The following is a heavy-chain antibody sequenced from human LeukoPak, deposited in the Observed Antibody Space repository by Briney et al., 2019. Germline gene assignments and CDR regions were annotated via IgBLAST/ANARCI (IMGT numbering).Heavy chain of an antibody. CDR2: INHSGST. D-gene: IGHD5-18*01. J-gene: IGHJ4*02. V-gene: IGHV4-34*01. Sequence: SETLSLTCAVYGGSFSDSYWSWIHQPPGKGLEWIGEINHSGSTNYNPSLKSRVTISVDTSKNQFSLKLSSVTAADTAVYFCARGGYTYGYQYWGQGTLVTVSS. CDR3: ARGGYTYGYQY. CDR1: GGSFSDSY.